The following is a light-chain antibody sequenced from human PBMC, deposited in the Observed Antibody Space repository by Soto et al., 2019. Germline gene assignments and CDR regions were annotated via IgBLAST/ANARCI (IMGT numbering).Light chain of an antibody. CDR2: GTS. CDR3: QQYGSWT. Sequence: EIVLTQSPGTLSVSPGERATLSCRASQTISSSYLAWYRQKPGQAPSLLIYGTSSRATGIPDRFSGSGSGTDFPLTISSLEPEDSAIYYCQQYGSWTFGQGTKVEI. J-gene: IGKJ1*01. V-gene: IGKV3-20*01. CDR1: QTISSSY.